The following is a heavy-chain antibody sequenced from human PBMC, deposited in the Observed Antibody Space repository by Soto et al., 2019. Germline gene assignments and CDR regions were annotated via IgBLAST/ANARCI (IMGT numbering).Heavy chain of an antibody. CDR1: GFTFSSYA. J-gene: IGHJ4*02. CDR3: AKSLALLEGYFDY. Sequence: GGSLRLSCAASGFTFSSYAMSWVRQVPGKGLEWVSVISGSGGNTYYADSVKGRFTISRDNSKNTLYLQMNSLRAEDTAVYYCAKSLALLEGYFDYWGQGTLVTVSS. D-gene: IGHD2-15*01. V-gene: IGHV3-23*01. CDR2: ISGSGGNT.